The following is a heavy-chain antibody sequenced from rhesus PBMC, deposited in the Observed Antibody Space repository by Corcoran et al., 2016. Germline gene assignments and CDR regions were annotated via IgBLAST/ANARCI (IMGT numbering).Heavy chain of an antibody. D-gene: IGHD3-3*01. CDR1: GGSISSNY. J-gene: IGHJ4*01. CDR2: TPGSGGRP. Sequence: QLQLQESGPGLVKPSETLSLTCAVSGGSISSNYWSWIRQPHGKGLGWIGRTPGSGGRPDYTPSLRSRVPISPSTSRNQFSLKLSPVPAADTAGYYCARHLYNFWTGNGDYWGQGVLVTVSS. CDR3: ARHLYNFWTGNGDY. V-gene: IGHV4-173*01.